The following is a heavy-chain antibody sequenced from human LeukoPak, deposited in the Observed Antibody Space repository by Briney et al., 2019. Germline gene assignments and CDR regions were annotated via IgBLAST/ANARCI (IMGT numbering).Heavy chain of an antibody. Sequence: PGGSLRLSCAASGFTLSDYYMSWIRQAPGKGLEWVSYSSSSGTTIYYADSVKGRFAISRYNAKNSLYLQMNSLRAEDTAVYYCARRRDFIDYWGQGTLVTVSS. CDR3: ARRRDFIDY. J-gene: IGHJ4*02. V-gene: IGHV3-11*01. CDR2: SSSSGTTI. D-gene: IGHD3/OR15-3a*01. CDR1: GFTLSDYY.